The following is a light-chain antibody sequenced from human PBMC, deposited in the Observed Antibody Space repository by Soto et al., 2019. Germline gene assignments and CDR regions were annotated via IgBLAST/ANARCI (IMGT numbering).Light chain of an antibody. CDR1: SSNIGAGYD. CDR2: GNT. J-gene: IGLJ3*02. V-gene: IGLV1-40*01. CDR3: QSFDSSLSGST. Sequence: QSVLTQPPSVSGAPGQRVTISCTGNSSNIGAGYDVHWYQQLPGTAPKLLIYGNTNRPSGVPDRFSGSKSGTSASLAITGLRAEDESDYYGQSFDSSLSGSTFGQGTK.